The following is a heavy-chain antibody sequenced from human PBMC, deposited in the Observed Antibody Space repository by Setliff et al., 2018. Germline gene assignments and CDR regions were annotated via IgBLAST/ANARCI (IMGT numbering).Heavy chain of an antibody. D-gene: IGHD7-27*01. V-gene: IGHV3-30*03. CDR1: GFTVSSFS. Sequence: PGGSLRLSCAASGFTVSSFSMHWVRQAPVKGLDWVATLSDDGSNEFYADSVKGRFTTSRDNSKNTLSLQMSSLRTEDTAIYFCASIDWGENFYNMDVWGKGTTVTVSS. CDR2: LSDDGSNE. J-gene: IGHJ6*03. CDR3: ASIDWGENFYNMDV.